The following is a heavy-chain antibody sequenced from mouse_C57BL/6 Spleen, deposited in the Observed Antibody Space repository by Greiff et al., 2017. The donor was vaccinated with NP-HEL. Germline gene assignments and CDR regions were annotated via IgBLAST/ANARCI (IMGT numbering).Heavy chain of an antibody. CDR1: GYSITSGYY. CDR3: ARDGYYGSSDGYCDY. CDR2: ISYDGSH. J-gene: IGHJ2*01. D-gene: IGHD1-1*01. Sequence: DVKLVESGPGLVKPSQSLSLTCSVTGYSITSGYYCNWIRPFPGHKLEWLGYISYDGSHYYPPSLTNRISITRDTSKNQFFLKLNSVTTEDTATYYCARDGYYGSSDGYCDYWGQGTTLTVSS. V-gene: IGHV3-6*01.